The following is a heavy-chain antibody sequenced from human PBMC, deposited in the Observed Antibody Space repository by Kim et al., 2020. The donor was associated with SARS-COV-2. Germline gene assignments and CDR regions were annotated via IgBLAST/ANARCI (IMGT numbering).Heavy chain of an antibody. CDR3: ARDSVAVAGL. CDR2: NT. V-gene: IGHV1-3*01. D-gene: IGHD6-19*01. Sequence: NTKYSQKFQGRVTITRDTSASTAYMELSSLRSEDTAVYYCARDSVAVAGLWGQGTLVTVSS. J-gene: IGHJ4*02.